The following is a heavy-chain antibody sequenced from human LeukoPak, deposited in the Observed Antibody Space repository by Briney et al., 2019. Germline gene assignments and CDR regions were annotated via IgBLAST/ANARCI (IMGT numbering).Heavy chain of an antibody. CDR2: ISAYNGNT. Sequence: ASVNVSCKASGYTFTSYYMHWVRQAPGQGLEWMGWISAYNGNTNYAQKLQGRVTMTTDTSTSTAYMELRSLRSDDTAVYYCARTWELHDSLDYWGQGTLVTVSS. J-gene: IGHJ4*02. D-gene: IGHD1-26*01. V-gene: IGHV1-18*04. CDR1: GYTFTSYY. CDR3: ARTWELHDSLDY.